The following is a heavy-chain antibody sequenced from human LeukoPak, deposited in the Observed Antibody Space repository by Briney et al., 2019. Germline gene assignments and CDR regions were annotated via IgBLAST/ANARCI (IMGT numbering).Heavy chain of an antibody. J-gene: IGHJ5*02. CDR3: ARDSGSYLEDWFDP. D-gene: IGHD1-26*01. CDR1: GGTFSSYA. Sequence: SVKVSCKASGGTFSSYAISWVRQAPGQGLEWMGGIIPIFGTANYAQKFQGRVTITADESTSTAYMELRSLRSDDTAVYYCARDSGSYLEDWFDPWGQGTLVTVSS. CDR2: IIPIFGTA. V-gene: IGHV1-69*13.